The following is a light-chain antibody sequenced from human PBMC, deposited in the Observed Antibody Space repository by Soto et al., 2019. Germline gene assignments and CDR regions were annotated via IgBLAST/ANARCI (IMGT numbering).Light chain of an antibody. CDR1: QTIRSTY. Sequence: DIVLTQSPGTLSLSPGERVTLSCRASQTIRSTYFAWYQQKPGQAPRLLIYGASSRATGIPVRFSGTGSGTDFALTISRLEPEDSAVYYCQQYGSSFITFGRGTRLEIK. V-gene: IGKV3-20*01. CDR3: QQYGSSFIT. CDR2: GAS. J-gene: IGKJ5*01.